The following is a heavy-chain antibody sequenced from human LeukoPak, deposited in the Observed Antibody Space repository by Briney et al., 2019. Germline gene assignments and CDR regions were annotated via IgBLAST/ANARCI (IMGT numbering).Heavy chain of an antibody. J-gene: IGHJ4*02. CDR2: ISYDGSNK. V-gene: IGHV3-30-3*02. Sequence: GGSLRLSCAASGFTFSSYAMHWVRQAPGKGLEWVAVISYDGSNKYYADSVKGRFTISRGNSKNTLYLQMNSLRAEDTAVYYCAKSMSPDYYDSSGYFDYWGQGTLVTVSS. D-gene: IGHD3-22*01. CDR3: AKSMSPDYYDSSGYFDY. CDR1: GFTFSSYA.